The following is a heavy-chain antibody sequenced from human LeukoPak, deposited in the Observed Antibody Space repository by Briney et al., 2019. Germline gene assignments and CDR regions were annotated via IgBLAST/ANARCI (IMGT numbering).Heavy chain of an antibody. V-gene: IGHV3-23*01. Sequence: GGSLRLSCAASGFTFSSYAMSWVRQAPGKGLEWVSAISGSGGSTYYADSVKGRFTISRDNSKNTLYLQMNSLRAKDTAVYYCAKSAYYDFWSGSPFSYWGQGTLVTVSS. CDR1: GFTFSSYA. CDR3: AKSAYYDFWSGSPFSY. CDR2: ISGSGGST. D-gene: IGHD3-3*01. J-gene: IGHJ4*02.